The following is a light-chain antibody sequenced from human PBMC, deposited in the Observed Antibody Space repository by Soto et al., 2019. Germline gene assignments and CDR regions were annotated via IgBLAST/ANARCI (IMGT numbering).Light chain of an antibody. CDR1: SSDIGNYNY. CDR3: CSYASSSTVL. V-gene: IGLV2-14*01. J-gene: IGLJ2*01. Sequence: QSVLTQPASVSGSPGQSITISCTGSSSDIGNYNYVSWYQQHPGKAPELVISEVTNRPSGVSDRFSGSKSGNTASLTISGLPAEEEADYYCCSYASSSTVLFGGGTKVTVL. CDR2: EVT.